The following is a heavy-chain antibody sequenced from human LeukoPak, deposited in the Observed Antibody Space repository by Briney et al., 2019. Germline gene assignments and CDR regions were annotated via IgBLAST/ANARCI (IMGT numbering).Heavy chain of an antibody. D-gene: IGHD3-22*01. V-gene: IGHV3-30*03. CDR3: VGVGYDSSGYPTGLD. CDR2: ISYDGSNK. CDR1: GFTFSGYG. Sequence: GGSLRLSCAASGFTFSGYGMHWVRQAPGKGLEWVAVISYDGSNKYYADSVKGRFTIPRDNSKNTLYLQMNSLRAEDTAVYYCVGVGYDSSGYPTGLDWGQGTLVTVSS. J-gene: IGHJ4*02.